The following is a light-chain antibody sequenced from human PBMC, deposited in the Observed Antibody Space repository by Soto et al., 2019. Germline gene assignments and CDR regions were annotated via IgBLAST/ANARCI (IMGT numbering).Light chain of an antibody. J-gene: IGKJ5*01. CDR3: QQSYNTPST. Sequence: DIQMTQSPSSLSASVGDRVTITCRASQSISSYLNWYQEKPGRAPKLLIYTASTLQSGVPSRFSGSGSGTYFTLTINSLQPEDFGTYYCQQSYNTPSTFGQGTRLEIK. CDR1: QSISSY. V-gene: IGKV1-39*01. CDR2: TAS.